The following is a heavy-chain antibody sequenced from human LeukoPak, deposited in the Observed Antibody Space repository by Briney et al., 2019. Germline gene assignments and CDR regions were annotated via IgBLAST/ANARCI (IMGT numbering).Heavy chain of an antibody. CDR1: GFTFSSFA. CDR2: ISDTGSST. D-gene: IGHD3-16*02. CDR3: ARGYTPNY. Sequence: PGGSLRLSCAASGFTFSSFAMSWVRQAPGKGLEWVSAISDTGSSTKYADSVKGRFTIFRDNYKNTVSLQMSSLRAEDSAIYSCARGYTPNYWGQGTLVTVSS. J-gene: IGHJ4*02. V-gene: IGHV3-23*01.